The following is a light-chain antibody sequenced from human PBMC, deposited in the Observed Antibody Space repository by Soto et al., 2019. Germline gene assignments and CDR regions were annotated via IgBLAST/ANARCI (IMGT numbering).Light chain of an antibody. Sequence: QAVVTQPPSVSGAPGQRVTISCTGSSSNIGAGYEVHWYQQLPGTAPKLLIYGNNNRPSGVPDRFSGSKSATSASLAITGLQAEDEADYYCQSYDSSLSAFYVFGTGTKLTVL. CDR3: QSYDSSLSAFYV. CDR2: GNN. V-gene: IGLV1-40*01. CDR1: SSNIGAGYE. J-gene: IGLJ1*01.